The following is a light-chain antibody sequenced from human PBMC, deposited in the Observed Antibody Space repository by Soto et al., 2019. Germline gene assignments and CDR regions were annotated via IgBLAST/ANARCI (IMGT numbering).Light chain of an antibody. Sequence: IQLTQSPSSLSASVGDRVTITCRASQGIRTYLAWYQQKPGIAPKLLIYGASTLQSGVPSRFSGSGSGTDFTLTINYLQPEDFATYFCQQRHSFPLTFGGGTKV. CDR1: QGIRTY. CDR3: QQRHSFPLT. CDR2: GAS. J-gene: IGKJ4*01. V-gene: IGKV1-9*01.